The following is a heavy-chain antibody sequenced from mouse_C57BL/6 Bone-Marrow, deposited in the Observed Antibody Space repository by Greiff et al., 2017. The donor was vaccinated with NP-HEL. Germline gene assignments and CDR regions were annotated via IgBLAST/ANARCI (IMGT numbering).Heavy chain of an antibody. CDR2: IWRGGST. CDR1: GFSLTSYG. J-gene: IGHJ1*03. D-gene: IGHD2-2*01. Sequence: QVQLQQSGPGLVQPSQSLSITCTVSGFSLTSYGVHWVRQSPGQGLEWLGVIWRGGSTDYNAAFMSRLSITKDNSKSQVFFKMNRLQADDTAIYYCAKRSMVTSYFDVWGTGTTVTVSS. V-gene: IGHV2-5*01. CDR3: AKRSMVTSYFDV.